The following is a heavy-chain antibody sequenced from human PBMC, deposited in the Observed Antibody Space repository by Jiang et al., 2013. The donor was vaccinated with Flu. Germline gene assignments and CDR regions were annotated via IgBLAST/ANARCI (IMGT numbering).Heavy chain of an antibody. J-gene: IGHJ3*02. CDR1: GFTFSSYA. CDR3: AREVAGPEGGAFDI. V-gene: IGHV3-30-3*01. D-gene: IGHD6-19*01. Sequence: VQLLESGGGVVQPGRSLRLSCAASGFTFSSYAMHWVRQAPGKGLEWVAVISYDGSNKYYADSVKGRFTISRDNSKNTLYLQMNSLRAEDTAVYYCAREVAGPEGGAFDIWGQGTMVTVSS. CDR2: ISYDGSNK.